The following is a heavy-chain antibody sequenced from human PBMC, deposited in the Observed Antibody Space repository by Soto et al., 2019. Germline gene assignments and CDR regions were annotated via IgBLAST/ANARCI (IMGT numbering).Heavy chain of an antibody. CDR2: IHRDEIEK. V-gene: IGHV3-7*01. Sequence: GGSLRLSCAASTFPFSTYWMTWVRQAPGKGLEWVANIHRDEIEKYYMDSVRGRFTISRDNAKNSLYLQMTSLRAEDTAVYYCAGGNALDVWGQGTTVTVSS. CDR1: TFPFSTYW. CDR3: AGGNALDV. J-gene: IGHJ6*02.